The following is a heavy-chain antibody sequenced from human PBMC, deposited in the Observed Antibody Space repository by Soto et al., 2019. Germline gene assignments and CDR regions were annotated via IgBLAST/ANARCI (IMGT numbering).Heavy chain of an antibody. J-gene: IGHJ5*02. CDR1: RDTFTSYY. Sequence: ASVKVSCKAPRDTFTSYYIHWVRQAPGQGLAWMGVITPHGGSTAYAQKFKGRVTSTRDTSASTVYMEVSSLTSEDTAMYYCARSSGGNFGIIIEGTNWFAPWGQGTLVTVSS. CDR2: ITPHGGST. V-gene: IGHV1-46*01. D-gene: IGHD1-26*01. CDR3: ARSSGGNFGIIIEGTNWFAP.